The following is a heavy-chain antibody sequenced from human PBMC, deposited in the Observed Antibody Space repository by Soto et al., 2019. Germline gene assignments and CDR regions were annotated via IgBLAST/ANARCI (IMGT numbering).Heavy chain of an antibody. J-gene: IGHJ4*02. CDR1: GFTFSSYS. CDR3: AKLGRQQFADD. V-gene: IGHV3-21*01. CDR2: ISSSSSYI. Sequence: PGGSLRLSCAASGFTFSSYSMNWVRQAPGKGLEWVSSISSSSSYIYYADSVKGRFTISRDNAKNSLYLQMNSLRAEDTAVYYCAKLGRQQFADDWGQGTLVTVSS. D-gene: IGHD6-13*01.